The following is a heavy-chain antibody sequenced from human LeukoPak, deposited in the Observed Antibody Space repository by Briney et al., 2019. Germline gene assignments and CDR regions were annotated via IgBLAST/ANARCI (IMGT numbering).Heavy chain of an antibody. CDR2: IKQDGSEK. V-gene: IGHV3-7*01. Sequence: GGSLRLSCAASGFTFSSYGMHWVRQAPGKGLEWVANIKQDGSEKYYVDSVKGRFTISRDNAKNSLYLQMNSLRAEDTAVYYCARPTYSSGWYLKYWGQGTLVTVSS. CDR1: GFTFSSYG. CDR3: ARPTYSSGWYLKY. J-gene: IGHJ4*02. D-gene: IGHD6-19*01.